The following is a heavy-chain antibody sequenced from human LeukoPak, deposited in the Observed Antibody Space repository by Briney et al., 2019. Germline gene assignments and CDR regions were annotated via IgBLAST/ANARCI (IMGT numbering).Heavy chain of an antibody. CDR1: GDSISTYY. V-gene: IGHV4-59*12. CDR2: LYNGGST. Sequence: SETLSLTCTVSGDSISTYYWSWIRQPPGKGLAWIGYLYNGGSTNYNPSFRSRVTISVDTSKNQFSLRLSSVTAADTAVYYCASPSYDYVWGSNDAFDIWGQGTMVTVSS. D-gene: IGHD3-16*01. J-gene: IGHJ3*02. CDR3: ASPSYDYVWGSNDAFDI.